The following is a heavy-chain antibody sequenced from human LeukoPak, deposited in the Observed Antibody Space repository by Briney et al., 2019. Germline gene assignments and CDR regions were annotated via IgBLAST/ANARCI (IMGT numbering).Heavy chain of an antibody. J-gene: IGHJ3*02. V-gene: IGHV3-64D*06. CDR2: INVDGAST. CDR1: GFTFKNYA. CDR3: VKTMDTFGGLIRTDAFDI. D-gene: IGHD3-16*01. Sequence: PGGSLRLSCSASGFTFKNYALHWVRQAPGKGLEYVSGINVDGASTYYADSVRGRFTISRDNSKNTLYLHMSSLRPDDTAVYFCVKTMDTFGGLIRTDAFDIWGQGTMVTVSS.